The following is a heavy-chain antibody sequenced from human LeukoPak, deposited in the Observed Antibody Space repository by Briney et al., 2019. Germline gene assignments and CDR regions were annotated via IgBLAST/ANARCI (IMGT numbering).Heavy chain of an antibody. CDR1: GFNFNTYN. Sequence: GGSLRLSCGVSGFNFNTYNMNWVRQAPGKGLEWVSTISSSSSYMYYADSVRGRFTISRDNAKSSLYLQMNSLRAEDTAVYYCARASGGDRGYDLYYLDYWGQGSLVTVSS. D-gene: IGHD5-12*01. CDR2: ISSSSSYM. CDR3: ARASGGDRGYDLYYLDY. V-gene: IGHV3-21*01. J-gene: IGHJ4*02.